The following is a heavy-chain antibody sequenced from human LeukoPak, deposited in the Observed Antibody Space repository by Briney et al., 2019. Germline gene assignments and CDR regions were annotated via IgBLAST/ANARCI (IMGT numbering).Heavy chain of an antibody. CDR3: ARQETYCSSTSCYDY. Sequence: PSETLSLTCTVSGGSISSYYWSWIRQPPGKGLEWIGYIYYSGSTYYNPSLKSRVTISVDRSKNQFSLKLSSVTAADTAVYYCARQETYCSSTSCYDYWGQGTLVTVSS. D-gene: IGHD2-2*01. CDR1: GGSISSYY. J-gene: IGHJ4*02. V-gene: IGHV4-59*08. CDR2: IYYSGST.